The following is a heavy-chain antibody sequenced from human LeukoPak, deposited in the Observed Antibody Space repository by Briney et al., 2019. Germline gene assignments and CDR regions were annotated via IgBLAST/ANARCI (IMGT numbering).Heavy chain of an antibody. J-gene: IGHJ3*02. CDR2: IVVGSGNT. CDR1: GFTFTSSA. D-gene: IGHD3-10*01. Sequence: SVKVSCKASGFTFTSSAVQWVRQARGQRLEWIGWIVVGSGNTNYAQKFQERVTITRDMSTSTAYMELSSLRSEDTAVYYCAAESGGSGSYDAFDIWGQGTMVTVSS. CDR3: AAESGGSGSYDAFDI. V-gene: IGHV1-58*01.